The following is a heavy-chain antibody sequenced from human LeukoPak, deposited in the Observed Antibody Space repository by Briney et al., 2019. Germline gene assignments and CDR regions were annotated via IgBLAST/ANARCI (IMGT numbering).Heavy chain of an antibody. D-gene: IGHD3-10*01. V-gene: IGHV2-5*01. CDR1: GLSISTSGVR. CDR2: IYRNDDK. CDR3: AHRLSMGNYYYFDY. J-gene: IGHJ4*02. Sequence: SGPTLLKPTQNLTLTSTFSGLSISTSGVRVSWIRQPPGKALEWLALIYRNDDKRYSPSLKSRLTITKDTSKNQVVLTMTNMDPADTATYYCAHRLSMGNYYYFDYWGQGTLVTVSS.